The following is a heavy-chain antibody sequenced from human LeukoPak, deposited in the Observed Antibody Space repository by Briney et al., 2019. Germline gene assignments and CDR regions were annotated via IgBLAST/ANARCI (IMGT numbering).Heavy chain of an antibody. CDR1: GGSISSYY. Sequence: SETLSLTCTVSGGSISSYYWSWIRQPPGKGLEWIGYIYYSGSTNYNPSLKSRVTISVGTSKNQFSLKLSSVTAADTAVYYCARTYSSGWYFVFDPWGQGTLVTVSS. CDR3: ARTYSSGWYFVFDP. D-gene: IGHD6-19*01. CDR2: IYYSGST. J-gene: IGHJ5*02. V-gene: IGHV4-59*01.